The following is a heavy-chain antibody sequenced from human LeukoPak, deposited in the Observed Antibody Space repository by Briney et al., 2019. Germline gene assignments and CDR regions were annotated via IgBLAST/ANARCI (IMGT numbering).Heavy chain of an antibody. J-gene: IGHJ4*02. V-gene: IGHV3-23*01. CDR1: GFTFRNCG. CDR3: AKDRRDGYNEFDY. Sequence: GGSLRLSCVASGFTFRNCGMTWVRQAPGKGLEWVSAISGSGGSTYYADSVKGRFSISRDNSKNTLYLQMNSLRAEDTAVYYCAKDRRDGYNEFDYWGQGTLVTVSS. D-gene: IGHD5-24*01. CDR2: ISGSGGST.